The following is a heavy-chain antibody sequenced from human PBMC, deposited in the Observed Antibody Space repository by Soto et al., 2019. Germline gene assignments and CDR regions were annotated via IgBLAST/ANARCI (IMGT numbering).Heavy chain of an antibody. D-gene: IGHD5-12*01. CDR2: LDTSGTKI. J-gene: IGHJ4*02. CDR3: ASHYDLSCGSLSPLEF. Sequence: QVQLVEPGGDLVKPGGSLRLSCAASGYTFSDYYMSSIRQAPGNGLEWISYLDTSGTKIYYADSVKGRFTITRDNAKKSLYLEKNSLRDEDPAVYYWASHYDLSCGSLSPLEFWGQGTLVNVSS. V-gene: IGHV3-11*01. CDR1: GYTFSDYY.